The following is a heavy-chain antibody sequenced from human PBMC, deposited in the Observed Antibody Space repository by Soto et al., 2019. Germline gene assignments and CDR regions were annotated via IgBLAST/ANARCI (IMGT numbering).Heavy chain of an antibody. D-gene: IGHD3-3*01. V-gene: IGHV4-39*01. J-gene: IGHJ6*03. CDR3: ARIKIVGVLTYYMDV. CDR2: MYYSGST. Sequence: QVQLRESGPGLVKPSETLSLSCAVSGDSISSSSSHYWGWIRQPPGKGLEWIANMYYSGSTYYNPSLKSRVTISLETAENQVSLKLPSVTAADTAVYYCARIKIVGVLTYYMDVWGEGTTVTVSS. CDR1: GDSISSSSSHY.